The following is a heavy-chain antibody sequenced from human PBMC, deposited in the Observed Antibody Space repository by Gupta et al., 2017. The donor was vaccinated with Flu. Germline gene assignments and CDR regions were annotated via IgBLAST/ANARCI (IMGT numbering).Heavy chain of an antibody. CDR2: IDGSSNYI. Sequence: FSSDSMNWVRQAPGKGLEWVSSIDGSSNYIYYADLVRGRFTISKDNAKKSLYLQMNSLRVEATAVEYCARGYITARQGFDYWGQGTRVTVSS. CDR1: FSSDS. J-gene: IGHJ4*01. D-gene: IGHD6-6*01. V-gene: IGHV3-21*01. CDR3: ARGYITARQGFDY.